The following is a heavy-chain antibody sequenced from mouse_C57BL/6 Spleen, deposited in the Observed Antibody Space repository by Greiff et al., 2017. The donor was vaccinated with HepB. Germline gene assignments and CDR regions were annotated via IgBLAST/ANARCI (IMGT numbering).Heavy chain of an antibody. CDR2: ISSGGSYT. CDR1: GFTFSSYG. J-gene: IGHJ2*01. D-gene: IGHD2-4*01. V-gene: IGHV5-6*01. CDR3: ACGVYDYDDGGYFDY. Sequence: EVMLVESGGDLVKPGGSLKLSCAASGFTFSSYGMSWVRQTPDKRLEWVATISSGGSYTYYPDSVKGRFTISRDNARNTLYLQMSSLKSEDTAMYYCACGVYDYDDGGYFDYWGQGTTLTVAS.